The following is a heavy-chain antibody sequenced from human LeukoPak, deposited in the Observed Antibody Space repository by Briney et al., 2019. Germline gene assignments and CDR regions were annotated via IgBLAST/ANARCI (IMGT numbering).Heavy chain of an antibody. CDR2: IIPIFGTA. Sequence: SVKVSCKASGGTFSSYAISWVRQAPGQGLEWRGGIIPIFGTANYAQKFQGGVAITTDESTSTAYMELSSLRSEDTAVYYCARDRGSINTRYYYYSMDVWGKGTTVTVPS. CDR3: ARDRGSINTRYYYYSMDV. V-gene: IGHV1-69*05. D-gene: IGHD3-10*01. CDR1: GGTFSSYA. J-gene: IGHJ6*03.